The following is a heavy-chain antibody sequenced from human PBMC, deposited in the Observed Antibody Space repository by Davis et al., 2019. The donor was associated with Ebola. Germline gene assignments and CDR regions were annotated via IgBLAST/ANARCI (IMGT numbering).Heavy chain of an antibody. CDR1: GFTFSSYG. CDR3: ARAGGRLVAARHWYFDL. V-gene: IGHV3-33*01. Sequence: GESLKISCAASGFTFSSYGMHWVRQAPGKGLEWVAVIWYDGSNKYYADSVKGRFTISRDNSKNTLYLQMNSLRAEDTAVYYCARAGGRLVAARHWYFDLWGRGTLVTVSS. CDR2: IWYDGSNK. J-gene: IGHJ2*01. D-gene: IGHD6-6*01.